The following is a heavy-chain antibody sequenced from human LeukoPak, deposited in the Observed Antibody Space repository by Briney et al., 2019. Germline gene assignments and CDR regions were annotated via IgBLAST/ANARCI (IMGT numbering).Heavy chain of an antibody. Sequence: ASVKVSCKASGYTFTGYYMHWVRQAPGQGLEWMGWINPNSGGTNYAQKFQGRVTMTRDTSISTAYMELSRLRSDDTAVYYYAREKFTANDAFDIWGQGTMVTVSS. CDR2: INPNSGGT. D-gene: IGHD5-18*01. CDR3: AREKFTANDAFDI. CDR1: GYTFTGYY. V-gene: IGHV1-2*02. J-gene: IGHJ3*02.